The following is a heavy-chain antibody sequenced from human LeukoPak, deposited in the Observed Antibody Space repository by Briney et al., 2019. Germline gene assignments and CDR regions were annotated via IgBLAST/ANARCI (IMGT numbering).Heavy chain of an antibody. CDR1: GGSISSYY. CDR3: ARGRTRYCSGGSCPQGWFDP. J-gene: IGHJ5*02. V-gene: IGHV4-59*01. CDR2: IYYSGST. D-gene: IGHD2-15*01. Sequence: SETLSLTCTVSGGSISSYYWSWIRQPPGKGLEWIGYIYYSGSTNYNPSLKSRVTISVDTSKNQFSLKQSSVTAADTAVYYCARGRTRYCSGGSCPQGWFDPWGQGTLVTVSS.